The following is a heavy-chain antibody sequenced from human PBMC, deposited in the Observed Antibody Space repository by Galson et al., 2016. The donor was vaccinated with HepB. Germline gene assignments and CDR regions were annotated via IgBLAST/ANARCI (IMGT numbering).Heavy chain of an antibody. CDR3: AKDSSGWSRDY. V-gene: IGHV3-21*01. D-gene: IGHD6-19*01. J-gene: IGHJ4*02. CDR1: GFTFSAYS. Sequence: LRLSCAASGFTFSAYSMPWVRQAPGRGLEWVSFISKTSASMLYADSVKGRFTVSRDDVGNTLYLQMNSLRAEDTAVYYCAKDSSGWSRDYWGQGTLVTVSS. CDR2: ISKTSASM.